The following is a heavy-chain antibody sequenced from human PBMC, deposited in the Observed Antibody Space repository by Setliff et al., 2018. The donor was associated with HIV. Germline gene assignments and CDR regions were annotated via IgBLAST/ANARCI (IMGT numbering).Heavy chain of an antibody. CDR3: ARGSKGGFFDY. CDR1: GGSFSGYS. Sequence: PSETLSLTCAVYGGSFSGYSWNWIRQSPGKGLEWIGEINFSGGTNYNPSLKSRVTISVDMSKNQFSLKLSSVTAADTAVYYCARGSKGGFFDYWGQGTLVTVSS. V-gene: IGHV4-34*01. D-gene: IGHD3-16*01. CDR2: INFSGGT. J-gene: IGHJ4*02.